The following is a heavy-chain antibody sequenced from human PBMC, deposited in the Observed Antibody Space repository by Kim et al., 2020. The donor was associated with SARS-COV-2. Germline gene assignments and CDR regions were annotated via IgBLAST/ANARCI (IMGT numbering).Heavy chain of an antibody. CDR3: ARGVEIAAAGRLIPYYYYGMDV. CDR1: GGSFSGYY. D-gene: IGHD6-13*01. Sequence: SETLSLTCAVYGGSFSGYYWSWIRQPPGKGLEWIGEINHSGSTNYNPSLKSRVTISVDTSKNQFSLKLSSVTAADTAVYYCARGVEIAAAGRLIPYYYYGMDVWGQGTTVTVSS. J-gene: IGHJ6*02. CDR2: INHSGST. V-gene: IGHV4-34*01.